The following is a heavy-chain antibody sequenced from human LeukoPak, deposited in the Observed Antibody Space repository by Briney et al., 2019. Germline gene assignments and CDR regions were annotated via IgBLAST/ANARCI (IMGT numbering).Heavy chain of an antibody. J-gene: IGHJ1*01. CDR2: INHSGST. V-gene: IGHV4-34*01. D-gene: IGHD3-22*01. Sequence: SETLSLTCAVYGGSFSDYYWSWIRQPPGKGLEWIGEINHSGSTNYNPSLKSRVTISVDTSKNQFSLKLISVTAADTALYYCAYSSGYQRHWGQGTLVTVSS. CDR1: GGSFSDYY. CDR3: AYSSGYQRH.